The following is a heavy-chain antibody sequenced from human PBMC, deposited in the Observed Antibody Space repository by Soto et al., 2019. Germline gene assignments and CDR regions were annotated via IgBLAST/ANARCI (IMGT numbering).Heavy chain of an antibody. D-gene: IGHD3-10*01. CDR3: ARGSLRADTYGYWFDP. J-gene: IGHJ5*02. Sequence: ASVKVSCKASGYTFTNYAVHWVRQAPEQGLEWMGWINAGNGNTKYSQKFQGRVTITSDTSANTAYMELSSLRSEDTSVYYCARGSLRADTYGYWFDPWGPGTLVTVSS. CDR1: GYTFTNYA. V-gene: IGHV1-3*01. CDR2: INAGNGNT.